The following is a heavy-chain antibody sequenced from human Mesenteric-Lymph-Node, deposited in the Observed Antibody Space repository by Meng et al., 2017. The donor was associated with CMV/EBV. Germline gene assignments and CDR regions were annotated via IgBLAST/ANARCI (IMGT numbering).Heavy chain of an antibody. CDR2: ISGGGDST. V-gene: IGHV3-23*01. Sequence: GSLRLSCAASGLSFSSYPMNWVRQAPGKGLEWVSIISGGGDSTFYADSVKGRFTISRDNSKNTLYLQMNSLRAEDTAVYYYANLDGLWGRGTLVTVSS. CDR3: ANLDGL. CDR1: GLSFSSYP. D-gene: IGHD1-1*01. J-gene: IGHJ2*01.